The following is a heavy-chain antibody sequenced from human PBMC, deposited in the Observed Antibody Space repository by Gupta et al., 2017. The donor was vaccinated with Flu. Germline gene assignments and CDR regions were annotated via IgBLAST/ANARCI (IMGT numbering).Heavy chain of an antibody. CDR2: INPHSRST. Sequence: QEQLLQSGAEVREPGASVKVSCKASGYTFNAYYIHWVRQAPGQGLEWLGRINPHSRSTNYEQKFQGRVTLTMDTSISTAYMDLSRLRYDDTAVYYCAREQFCNTASCYRWFDPWGQGTLVTVSS. CDR1: GYTFNAYY. CDR3: AREQFCNTASCYRWFDP. V-gene: IGHV1-2*06. D-gene: IGHD2-2*02. J-gene: IGHJ5*02.